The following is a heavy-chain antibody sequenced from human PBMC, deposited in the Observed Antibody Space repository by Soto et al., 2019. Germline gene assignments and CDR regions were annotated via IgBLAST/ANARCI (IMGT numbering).Heavy chain of an antibody. CDR2: ISYDGSNK. CDR1: GFTFSSYA. V-gene: IGHV3-30-3*01. CDR3: ARVPDIVATMFSAYYYGMDV. D-gene: IGHD5-12*01. J-gene: IGHJ6*02. Sequence: GALRLSCAASGFTFSSYAMHWVRQAPGKGLEWVAVISYDGSNKYYADSVKGRFTISRDNSKNTLYLQMNSLRAEDTAVYYCARVPDIVATMFSAYYYGMDVWGQGTTVTVSS.